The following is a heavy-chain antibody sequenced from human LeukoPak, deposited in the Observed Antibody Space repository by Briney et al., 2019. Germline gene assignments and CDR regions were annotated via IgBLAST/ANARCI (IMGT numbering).Heavy chain of an antibody. Sequence: SETLSLPCTVSGGSISGRYWTWIRQPPGKAGEWIGYIYDIGSTTYDPSLNSRVTISVDTSKNQFSLKLSAVTAADTAVYYGASGVVLMSVDNWGQGTLVTVAS. CDR1: GGSISGRY. CDR3: ASGVVLMSVDN. CDR2: IYDIGST. V-gene: IGHV4-59*11. D-gene: IGHD3-3*01. J-gene: IGHJ4*02.